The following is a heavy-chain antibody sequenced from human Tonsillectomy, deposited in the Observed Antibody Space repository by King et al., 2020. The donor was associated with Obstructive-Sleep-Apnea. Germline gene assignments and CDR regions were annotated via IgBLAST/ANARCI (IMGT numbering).Heavy chain of an antibody. CDR3: AREGLDPHNAFDI. CDR2: IYYSGST. CDR1: GGSISSYY. D-gene: IGHD3/OR15-3a*01. Sequence: QLQESGPGLVKPSETLSLTCTVSGGSISSYYWSWLRQPPGKGLEWIGYIYYSGSTNYNPSLKSRVTISLDTSKNQFSLKLSSVTDADTAVYYCAREGLDPHNAFDIWGQGTMVTVSS. V-gene: IGHV4-59*01. J-gene: IGHJ3*02.